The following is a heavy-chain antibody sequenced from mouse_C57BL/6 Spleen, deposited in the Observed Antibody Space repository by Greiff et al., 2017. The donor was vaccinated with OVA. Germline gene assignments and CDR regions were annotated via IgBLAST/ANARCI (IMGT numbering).Heavy chain of an antibody. CDR1: GYTFTGYW. Sequence: QVQLQQSGAELMKPGASVKLSCKATGYTFTGYWIEWVKQRPGHGLEWIGEILPGSGSTNYNEKFKGMATFTADTSSKTAYMQRSSLTTEDSAIYDWARPTVVATRYFDVWGTGTTVTVSS. J-gene: IGHJ1*03. V-gene: IGHV1-9*01. CDR3: ARPTVVATRYFDV. D-gene: IGHD1-1*01. CDR2: ILPGSGST.